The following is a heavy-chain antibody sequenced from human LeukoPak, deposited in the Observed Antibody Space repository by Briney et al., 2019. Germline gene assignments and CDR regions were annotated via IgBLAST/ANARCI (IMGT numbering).Heavy chain of an antibody. J-gene: IGHJ4*02. D-gene: IGHD2-15*01. CDR3: ARSVPNFSWALDY. CDR1: GFSFSSYS. Sequence: GGSLRLSCAASGFSFSSYSTNWVRQAPGKGLEWVSYISSSGTTIYYADSVKGRFTISRDNAKNSLYLQMNSLRVEDTAVYYCARSVPNFSWALDYWGQGTLVTASS. CDR2: ISSSGTTI. V-gene: IGHV3-48*04.